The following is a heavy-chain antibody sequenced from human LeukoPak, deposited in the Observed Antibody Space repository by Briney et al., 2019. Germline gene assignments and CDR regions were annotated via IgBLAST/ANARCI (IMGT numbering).Heavy chain of an antibody. V-gene: IGHV3-30-3*02. CDR2: ISYDGSNK. CDR1: GFTFSSYA. D-gene: IGHD6-13*01. J-gene: IGHJ4*02. CDR3: AKYISSWYLYFDS. Sequence: GGSLRLSCAASGFTFSSYAMHWVRQAPGKGLEWVAVISYDGSNKYYADSVKGGFTISRDNSKNTLYLQMNSLRAEDTAVYYCAKYISSWYLYFDSWGQGTLVTVSS.